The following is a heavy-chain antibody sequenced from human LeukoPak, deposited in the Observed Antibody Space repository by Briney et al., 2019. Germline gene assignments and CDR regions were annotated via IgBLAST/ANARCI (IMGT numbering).Heavy chain of an antibody. D-gene: IGHD5-24*01. CDR2: MDDSGST. Sequence: PSETLSLTCTVSGGSISSYYWSWIRQPPGKGLEWIGYMDDSGSTNYNPSLTSRVTISVDTSKNQCSLKLSSVTAADTAVYYCARHSRDGYIDFDNWGQGTLVTVSS. CDR3: ARHSRDGYIDFDN. CDR1: GGSISSYY. V-gene: IGHV4-59*08. J-gene: IGHJ4*02.